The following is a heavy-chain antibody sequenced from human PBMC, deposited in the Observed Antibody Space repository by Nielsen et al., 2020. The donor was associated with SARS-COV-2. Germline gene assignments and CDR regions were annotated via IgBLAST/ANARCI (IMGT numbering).Heavy chain of an antibody. V-gene: IGHV3-23*01. CDR2: ISGSGGST. Sequence: GGSLRLSCAASGFTFSSYAMSWVRQAPGKGLEWVSAISGSGGSTYYTDSVKGRFSISRDNSKNTLYLQMHSLRVEDTAVYYCAKDDVVRGDAFDIWGQGTMVTVSS. CDR1: GFTFSSYA. D-gene: IGHD3-10*01. J-gene: IGHJ3*02. CDR3: AKDDVVRGDAFDI.